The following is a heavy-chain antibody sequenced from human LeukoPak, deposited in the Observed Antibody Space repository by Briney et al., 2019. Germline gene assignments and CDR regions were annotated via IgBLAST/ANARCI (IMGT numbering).Heavy chain of an antibody. D-gene: IGHD6-13*01. CDR2: ISYDGSNK. CDR3: AKEGHGSSLDY. J-gene: IGHJ4*02. Sequence: AGGSPRHSCAASGFTFSSYGMHWVRQAPGKGLEWVAVISYDGSNKYYADSVKGRFTISRDNSKNTLYLQMNSLRAEDTAVYYCAKEGHGSSLDYWGQGTLVTVSS. CDR1: GFTFSSYG. V-gene: IGHV3-30*18.